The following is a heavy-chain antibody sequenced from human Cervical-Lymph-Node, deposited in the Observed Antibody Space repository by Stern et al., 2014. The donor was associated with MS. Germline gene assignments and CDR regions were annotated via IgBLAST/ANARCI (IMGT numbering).Heavy chain of an antibody. V-gene: IGHV1-2*06. D-gene: IGHD2/OR15-2a*01. CDR1: GYSFSDFY. CDR3: TRGDLVIVSVVLGRFDP. J-gene: IGHJ5*02. CDR2: INPKSGGT. Sequence: QMQLVQSGAEVKKPGASMKVSCKASGYSFSDFYIHWVRQAPGQGLEWMGRINPKSGGTKYAQKFRGRVAMTRDTSISTAYMELSRLKSDDTAVYYCTRGDLVIVSVVLGRFDPWGQETLATVAS.